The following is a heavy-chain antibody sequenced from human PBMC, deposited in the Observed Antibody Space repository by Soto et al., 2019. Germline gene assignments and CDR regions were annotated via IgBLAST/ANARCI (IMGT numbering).Heavy chain of an antibody. D-gene: IGHD6-19*01. CDR3: ARVLQWSTPDY. CDR2: ISGYNGHI. Sequence: QVQLVQSGAEVKKPGASVNISCKASGYSFTGYGISWVRQAPGQGLEWMGWISGYNGHIDYAQKFQGRVSRTTDTSTNTAYMEMRSLRSDDTAKYYCARVLQWSTPDYWGQGSLVTVSS. J-gene: IGHJ4*02. V-gene: IGHV1-18*01. CDR1: GYSFTGYG.